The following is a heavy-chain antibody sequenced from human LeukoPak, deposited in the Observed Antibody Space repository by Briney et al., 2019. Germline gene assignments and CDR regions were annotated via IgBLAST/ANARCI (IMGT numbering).Heavy chain of an antibody. V-gene: IGHV3-7*01. J-gene: IGHJ6*02. CDR3: ARGSITMVRGVINGMDV. CDR2: IKQDGSEK. CDR1: GFTFSSYW. Sequence: GGSLRLSCAASGFTFSSYWMSWVRQAPGKGLEWVANIKQDGSEKYYVDSVKGRFTISRDNAKSSLYLQMNSLRAEDTAVYYCARGSITMVRGVINGMDVWGQGTTVTVSS. D-gene: IGHD3-10*01.